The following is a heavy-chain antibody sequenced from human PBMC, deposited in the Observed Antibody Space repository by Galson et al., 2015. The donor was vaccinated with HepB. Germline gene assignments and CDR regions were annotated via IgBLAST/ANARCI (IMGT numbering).Heavy chain of an antibody. J-gene: IGHJ5*02. V-gene: IGHV6-1*01. Sequence: CAISGDSVSSNSAAWNWIRQSPSRGLEWLGRTYYRSKWYNDYAVSVKSRITINPDTSKNQFSLQLNSVTPEDTAVYYCARDYYDSSGVDNWFDPWGQGTLVTVSS. CDR1: GDSVSSNSAA. D-gene: IGHD3-22*01. CDR2: TYYRSKWYN. CDR3: ARDYYDSSGVDNWFDP.